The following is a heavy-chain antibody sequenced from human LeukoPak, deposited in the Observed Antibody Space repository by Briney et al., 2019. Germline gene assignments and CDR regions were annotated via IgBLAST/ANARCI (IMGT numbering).Heavy chain of an antibody. CDR3: ARHPLGYSFDY. D-gene: IGHD3-10*01. Sequence: PSETLSLTCAVYGGSFSGYYWSWIRQPPGKGLEWIGEINHSGSTNYNPSLKSRVTISVDTSKNQFSLKLSSVTAADTAVYYCARHPLGYSFDYWGQGTLVTVSS. J-gene: IGHJ4*02. CDR1: GGSFSGYY. V-gene: IGHV4-34*01. CDR2: INHSGST.